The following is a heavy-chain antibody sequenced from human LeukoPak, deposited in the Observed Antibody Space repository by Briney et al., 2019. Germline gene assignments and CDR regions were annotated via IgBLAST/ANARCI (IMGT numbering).Heavy chain of an antibody. CDR1: GFTFSSHA. CDR2: LSGSGYNT. V-gene: IGHV3-23*01. J-gene: IGHJ4*02. Sequence: GGSLRLSCAASGFTFSSHALSWVRQAPGKGLEWVSSLSGSGYNTYYADSVEGRFTISRDNSKSTVYLQMNSLRAEDTAVYYCAKDPYGTRYFDYWGQGTLVTVSS. D-gene: IGHD2-2*01. CDR3: AKDPYGTRYFDY.